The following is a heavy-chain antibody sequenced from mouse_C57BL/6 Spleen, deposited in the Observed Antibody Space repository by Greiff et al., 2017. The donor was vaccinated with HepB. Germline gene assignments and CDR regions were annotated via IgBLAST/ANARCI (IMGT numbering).Heavy chain of an antibody. D-gene: IGHD2-4*01. Sequence: QVQLQQPGAELVKPGASVKMSCKASGYTFTSYWITWVKQRPGQGLEWIGDIYPGSGSTNYNEKFKSKATRTVYTSSITAYMQLSSLTSEDSAVYYCVYYDYDAWFAYWGQGTLVTVSA. CDR2: IYPGSGST. CDR1: GYTFTSYW. J-gene: IGHJ3*01. V-gene: IGHV1-55*01. CDR3: VYYDYDAWFAY.